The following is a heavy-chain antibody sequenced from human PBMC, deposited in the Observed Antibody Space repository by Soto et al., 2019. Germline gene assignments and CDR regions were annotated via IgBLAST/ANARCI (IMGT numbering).Heavy chain of an antibody. J-gene: IGHJ3*02. CDR1: GFTFSSYG. V-gene: IGHV3-30*18. CDR2: ISYDGSNK. CDR3: AKGLYSGYDLDAFDI. Sequence: PGGSLRLSCAASGFTFSSYGMHWVRQAPGKGLEWVTVISYDGSNKYYADSVKGRFTISRDNSKNTLYLQMNSLRAEDTAVYYCAKGLYSGYDLDAFDIWGQGTMVTVSS. D-gene: IGHD5-12*01.